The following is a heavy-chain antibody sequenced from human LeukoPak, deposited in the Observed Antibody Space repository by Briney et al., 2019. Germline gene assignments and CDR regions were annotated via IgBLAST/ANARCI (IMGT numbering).Heavy chain of an antibody. J-gene: IGHJ4*02. CDR2: IDNGGSDT. CDR1: GFTFSNYW. V-gene: IGHV3-74*01. CDR3: ARDLPAGRVWYFDY. Sequence: PGGSLRLSCAASGFTFSNYWMHWVRHAPGKGLVWVSRIDNGGSDTSHADSVKGRFTISRDNAKNTLYLQMNSLRAEDTAVYYCARDLPAGRVWYFDYWGQGTLVTVSS. D-gene: IGHD2-8*02.